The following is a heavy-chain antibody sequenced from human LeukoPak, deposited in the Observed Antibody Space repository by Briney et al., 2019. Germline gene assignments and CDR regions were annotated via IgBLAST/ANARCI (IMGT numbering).Heavy chain of an antibody. Sequence: ASVKVSCKASEGTFSSYAISWVRQAPGQGLEWMGGILPIFGTAIYAQKFQGRVTVTADEPTSTAYMELSSLRSEDTAVYYCARAEDQGRYFDWLPGFASWGQGTLVTVSS. CDR1: EGTFSSYA. V-gene: IGHV1-69*13. J-gene: IGHJ5*01. CDR3: ARAEDQGRYFDWLPGFAS. CDR2: ILPIFGTA. D-gene: IGHD3-9*01.